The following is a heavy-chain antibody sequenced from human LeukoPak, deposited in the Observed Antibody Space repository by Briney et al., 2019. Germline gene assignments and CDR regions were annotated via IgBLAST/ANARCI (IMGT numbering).Heavy chain of an antibody. D-gene: IGHD3-10*01. CDR1: GYSFTSCW. CDR2: IYPGDSDT. Sequence: GESLKISCKGSGYSFTSCWIGWVRQMPGKGLEWMGIIYPGDSDTRYSPSFQGQVTISADKSISTAYLQWSSLKASDTAMYYCARGNYYGSGSYPNPHFDYWGQGTLVTVSS. CDR3: ARGNYYGSGSYPNPHFDY. J-gene: IGHJ4*02. V-gene: IGHV5-51*01.